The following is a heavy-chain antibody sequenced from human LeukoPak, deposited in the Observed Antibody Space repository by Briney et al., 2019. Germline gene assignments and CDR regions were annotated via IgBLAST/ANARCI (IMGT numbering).Heavy chain of an antibody. CDR2: IYSGGST. J-gene: IGHJ4*02. CDR3: ARAKVAAAVYFDY. D-gene: IGHD6-13*01. Sequence: PGGSLRLSCAASGFTVSSNYMSWVRQAPGKGLEWVSVIYSGGSTYYADSVKGRFTISRDNSKNTLYLQMNSLRAEDTAVYYCARAKVAAAVYFDYWGQGTLVTVSS. V-gene: IGHV3-66*01. CDR1: GFTVSSNY.